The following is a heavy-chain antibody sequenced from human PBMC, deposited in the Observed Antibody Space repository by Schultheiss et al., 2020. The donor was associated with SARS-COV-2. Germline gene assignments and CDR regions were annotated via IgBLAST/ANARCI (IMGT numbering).Heavy chain of an antibody. Sequence: SVKVSCKASGYTFTSYYMHWVRQAPGQGLEWMGGIIPIFGTANYAQKFQGRVTITADESTSTAYMELSSLRSEDTAVYYCASVPSYGYEGLYYFDYWGQGTLVTVSS. CDR3: ASVPSYGYEGLYYFDY. CDR1: GYTFTSYY. D-gene: IGHD5-18*01. J-gene: IGHJ4*02. V-gene: IGHV1-69*13. CDR2: IIPIFGTA.